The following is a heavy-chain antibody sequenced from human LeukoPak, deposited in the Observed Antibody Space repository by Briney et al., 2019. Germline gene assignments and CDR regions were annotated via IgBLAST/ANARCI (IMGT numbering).Heavy chain of an antibody. V-gene: IGHV3-48*02. J-gene: IGHJ4*02. CDR2: IGTTTTI. D-gene: IGHD4-17*01. Sequence: GGSLRLSCAASGFPLSSYSMNWVRQAPGKGLEWGSYIGTTTTIDYADSVKGRFTISRDNAQNSLFLQMNSLRDEDTAVYYCARDKDYGFDYWGQGTLVTVSS. CDR1: GFPLSSYS. CDR3: ARDKDYGFDY.